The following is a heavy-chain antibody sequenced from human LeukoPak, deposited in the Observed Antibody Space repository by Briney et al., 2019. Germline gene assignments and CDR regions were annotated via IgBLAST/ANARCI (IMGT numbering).Heavy chain of an antibody. CDR2: ISYDGSNK. CDR1: GFTFSSYG. J-gene: IGHJ4*02. D-gene: IGHD6-19*01. V-gene: IGHV3-30*18. CDR3: AKGLSSSGRRGIDY. Sequence: GRSLRLSCAASGFTFSSYGMQWVRQAPGKGLEWVALISYDGSNKYYADSVKGRFTISRDNSKNTLYLQMNSLRAEDTAVYYCAKGLSSSGRRGIDYWGQGTLVTVSS.